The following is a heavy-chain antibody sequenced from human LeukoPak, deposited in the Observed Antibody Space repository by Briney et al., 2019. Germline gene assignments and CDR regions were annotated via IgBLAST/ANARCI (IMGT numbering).Heavy chain of an antibody. CDR2: INPGNGDT. J-gene: IGHJ6*02. CDR1: GYTFNNYA. CDR3: TRERWHCRVNCYSVYYYSLDV. D-gene: IGHD2-15*01. Sequence: GASVKVSCKGSGYTFNNYAVHWVRQAPGQRLEWLGWINPGNGDTKYSQNFQGRVTVTNDTSAATAYVELNSLTSEDTAVYYCTRERWHCRVNCYSVYYYSLDVWGQGTMVTVSS. V-gene: IGHV1-3*01.